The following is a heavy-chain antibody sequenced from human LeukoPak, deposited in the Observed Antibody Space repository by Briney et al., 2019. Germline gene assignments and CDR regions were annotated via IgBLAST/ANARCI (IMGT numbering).Heavy chain of an antibody. V-gene: IGHV1-8*03. Sequence: ASEKVLYKAWGYIYTIYDQNWVRRATGQGLEWVGWKNLKRCNTLYAQKLQVRVTIIRTTSISTAYVEMGSLTSEATAVYYCARPRIVGADDAFDIWGQGTMVTVSS. CDR1: GYIYTIYD. J-gene: IGHJ3*02. CDR2: KNLKRCNT. CDR3: ARPRIVGADDAFDI. D-gene: IGHD1-26*01.